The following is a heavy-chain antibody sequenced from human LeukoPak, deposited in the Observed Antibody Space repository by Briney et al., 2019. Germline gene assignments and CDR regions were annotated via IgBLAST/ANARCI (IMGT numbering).Heavy chain of an antibody. V-gene: IGHV1-18*01. CDR3: ARGPWIQLWLLGVDY. Sequence: GASVKVSCKASGYTFTSYGISWVRQAPGQGLEWMGWISAYNGNTNYAQKLQGRVTMTTDTSTSTAYMELRSLRSDDTAVYYCARGPWIQLWLLGVDYWGQGTLVTVSS. CDR2: ISAYNGNT. CDR1: GYTFTSYG. D-gene: IGHD5-18*01. J-gene: IGHJ4*02.